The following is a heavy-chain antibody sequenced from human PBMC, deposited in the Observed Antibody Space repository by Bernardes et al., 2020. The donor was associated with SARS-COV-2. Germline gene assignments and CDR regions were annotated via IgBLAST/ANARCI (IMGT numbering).Heavy chain of an antibody. J-gene: IGHJ6*02. V-gene: IGHV4-59*01. D-gene: IGHD3-10*01. CDR3: ARGGARGLLWFREINYYYYGMDV. Sequence: SETLSLTCTVSGGSISSYYWSWIRQPPGKGLEWIGYIYYSGSTNYNPSLKSRVTISVDTSKNQFSLKLSSVTAADTAVYYCARGGARGLLWFREINYYYYGMDVWGQGTTVTVSS. CDR2: IYYSGST. CDR1: GGSISSYY.